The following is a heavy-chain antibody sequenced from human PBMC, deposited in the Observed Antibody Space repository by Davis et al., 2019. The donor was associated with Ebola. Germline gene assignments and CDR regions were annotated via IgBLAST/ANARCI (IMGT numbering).Heavy chain of an antibody. D-gene: IGHD3-9*01. J-gene: IGHJ3*02. V-gene: IGHV5-51*01. CDR1: GYSFTSYW. CDR3: ARQKISGRITISWGRGDAFDI. Sequence: PGGSLRLSCKGSGYSFTSYWIGWVRQMPGKGLEWMGIIYPGDSDTRYSPSFQGQVTISADKSISTAYLQWSSLKASDTAMYYCARQKISGRITISWGRGDAFDIWGQGTMVTVSS. CDR2: IYPGDSDT.